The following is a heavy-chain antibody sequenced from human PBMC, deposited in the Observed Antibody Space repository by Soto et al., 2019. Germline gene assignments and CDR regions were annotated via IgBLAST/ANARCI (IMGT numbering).Heavy chain of an antibody. D-gene: IGHD2-15*01. CDR2: ISGSGGST. CDR3: AKAGFRDSGVSLLAY. J-gene: IGHJ4*02. Sequence: GGSLRLSCAASGFTFSSYAMSWVRQAPGKGLEWVSAISGSGGSTYYADSVKGRFTISRDNSKNTLYLQMNSLRAEDTAVYYCAKAGFRDSGVSLLAYWGQGPLVTVSS. V-gene: IGHV3-23*01. CDR1: GFTFSSYA.